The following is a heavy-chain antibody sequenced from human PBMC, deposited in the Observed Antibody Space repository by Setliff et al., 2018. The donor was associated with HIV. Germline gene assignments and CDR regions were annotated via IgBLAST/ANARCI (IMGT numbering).Heavy chain of an antibody. J-gene: IGHJ4*02. V-gene: IGHV3-48*03. CDR3: ARGGPYSSSSDTYDF. CDR2: IRSGGTIV. Sequence: LRLSCAASGFNFSMYSMNWVRQAPGKGLEWVSYIRSGGTIVYYADSVKGRFTISRDNAKNSLYLQMNSLRAEDTAIYYCARGGPYSSSSDTYDFWGQGTLVTVSS. D-gene: IGHD6-6*01. CDR1: GFNFSMYS.